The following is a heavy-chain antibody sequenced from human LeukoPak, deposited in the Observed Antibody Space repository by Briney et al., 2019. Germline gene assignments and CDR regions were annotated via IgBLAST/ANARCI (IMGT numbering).Heavy chain of an antibody. J-gene: IGHJ4*02. D-gene: IGHD4-23*01. CDR2: ISSSGSYT. CDR1: GLSYSDSY. V-gene: IGHV3-11*03. CDR3: ARTVGGGPGGHFDY. Sequence: KPGGSLRLSCAASGLSYSDSYMTWIRQAPGKGLEWVSYISSSGSYTNYADSVQGRFTVSRDNAKNSLFLHMTRRRAEDTAVYYCARTVGGGPGGHFDYWGQGTLVLVSS.